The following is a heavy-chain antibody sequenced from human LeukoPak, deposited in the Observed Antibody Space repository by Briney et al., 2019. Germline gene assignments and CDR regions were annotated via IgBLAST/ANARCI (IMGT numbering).Heavy chain of an antibody. Sequence: SGTLSLTCAVSGGSISSSNWWSWVRQPPGKGLEWIGEIYHSGSTNYNPSLKSRVTISVDKSKNQFSLKLSSVTAADTAVYYCARRVEITMIVVVTRGWFDTWGQGTLVTVSS. J-gene: IGHJ5*02. CDR2: IYHSGST. CDR3: ARRVEITMIVVVTRGWFDT. V-gene: IGHV4-4*02. D-gene: IGHD3-22*01. CDR1: GGSISSSNW.